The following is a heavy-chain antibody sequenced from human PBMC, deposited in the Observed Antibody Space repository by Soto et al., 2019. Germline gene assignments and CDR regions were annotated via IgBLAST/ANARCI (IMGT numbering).Heavy chain of an antibody. Sequence: PGGSLRLSCAASGFNFITYSLSWVRLSPGKGLEWVASISSSAVYIDYADSVKGRFTITRDNANYTLYLQMNSLGAEDTATYYCVRDGLDYYDTERLYFDKWGQGTLVTVSS. CDR3: VRDGLDYYDTERLYFDK. CDR1: GFNFITYS. V-gene: IGHV3-21*01. D-gene: IGHD3-22*01. CDR2: ISSSAVYI. J-gene: IGHJ4*02.